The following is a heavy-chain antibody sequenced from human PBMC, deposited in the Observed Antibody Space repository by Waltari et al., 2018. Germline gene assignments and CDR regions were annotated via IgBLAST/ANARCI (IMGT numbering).Heavy chain of an antibody. J-gene: IGHJ4*02. CDR1: GLNFMNCE. CDR2: IGTSAGDI. D-gene: IGHD6-19*01. CDR3: ATDVSGWVDFEH. V-gene: IGHV3-48*03. Sequence: EVQLVESGGDMVNPGGSLRLSCVVTGLNFMNCEMDWVRPAPGKGLEGISYIGTSAGDIYYAEAVKGRFTISRDNVKNSLYLQMNSLRVEDTAVYYCATDVSGWVDFEHWGRGTLVTVSS.